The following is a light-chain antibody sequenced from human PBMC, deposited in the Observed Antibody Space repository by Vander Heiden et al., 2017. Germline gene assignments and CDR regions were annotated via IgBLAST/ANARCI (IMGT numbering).Light chain of an antibody. CDR2: GAT. V-gene: IGLV1-40*01. Sequence: QSVLTQPPSVSGAPGQSITISCTGNRSNIGAGFDLHWYQQPPGAAPKLLIYGATNRPSGVPDRFSGSKSGASASLAITGLQADDEADYYCQSYDDGLSTYVFGSGTKVTVL. CDR1: RSNIGAGFD. J-gene: IGLJ1*01. CDR3: QSYDDGLSTYV.